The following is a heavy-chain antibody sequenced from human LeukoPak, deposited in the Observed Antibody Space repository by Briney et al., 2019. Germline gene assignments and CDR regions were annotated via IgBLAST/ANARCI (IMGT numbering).Heavy chain of an antibody. D-gene: IGHD3-16*02. CDR1: GFTFSSYA. V-gene: IGHV3-30-3*01. CDR2: ISYDGSNK. J-gene: IGHJ2*01. Sequence: GGSLRPSCAASGFTFSSYAMHWVRQAPGKGLEWVAVISYDGSNKYYADSVKGRFTISRDNSKNTLYLQMNSLRAEDTAVYYCARVYVWGSYRYTSFDLWGRGTLVTVSS. CDR3: ARVYVWGSYRYTSFDL.